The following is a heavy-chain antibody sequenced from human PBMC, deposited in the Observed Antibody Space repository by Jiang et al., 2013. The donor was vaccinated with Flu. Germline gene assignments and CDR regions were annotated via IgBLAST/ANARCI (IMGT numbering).Heavy chain of an antibody. V-gene: IGHV1-2*02. Sequence: SGAEVKKPGASVKVSCKASGYTFTGYYMHWVRQAPGQGLEWMGWINPNSGGTEYAQKFHGRVTMTRDTSISTAYMELSSLRSEDTAVYYCARGDGYTQNWFDPWGQGTLVTVSS. CDR1: GYTFTGYY. CDR2: INPNSGGT. CDR3: ARGDGYTQNWFDP. D-gene: IGHD5-24*01. J-gene: IGHJ5*02.